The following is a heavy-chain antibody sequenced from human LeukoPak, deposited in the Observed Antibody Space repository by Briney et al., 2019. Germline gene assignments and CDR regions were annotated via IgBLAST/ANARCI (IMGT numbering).Heavy chain of an antibody. V-gene: IGHV3-11*01. Sequence: GGSLRLSCAASGFTFSDYYMSWIRQAPGKGLEWVSYISSSGSTIYYADSVKGRFTISRDNAKNSLYLQMNSLRAEDTALYYCATKNTVDSSSPDYWGQGTLVTVSS. CDR2: ISSSGSTI. D-gene: IGHD6-13*01. J-gene: IGHJ4*02. CDR1: GFTFSDYY. CDR3: ATKNTVDSSSPDY.